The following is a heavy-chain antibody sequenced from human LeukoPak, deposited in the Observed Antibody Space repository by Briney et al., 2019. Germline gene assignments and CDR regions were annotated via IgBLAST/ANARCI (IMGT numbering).Heavy chain of an antibody. CDR2: IYYGGST. CDR1: GGSISSYY. J-gene: IGHJ3*02. CDR3: ARDGYYYDSSGLRGAFDI. D-gene: IGHD3-22*01. Sequence: SETLSLTCTVSGGSISSYYWSWIRQPPGKGLEWIGYIYYGGSTNYNPSLKSRVTISVDTSKNQFSLKLSSVTAADTAVYYCARDGYYYDSSGLRGAFDIWGQGTMVTVSS. V-gene: IGHV4-59*01.